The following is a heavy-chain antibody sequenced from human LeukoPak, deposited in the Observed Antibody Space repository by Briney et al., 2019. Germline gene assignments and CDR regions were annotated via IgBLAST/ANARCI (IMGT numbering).Heavy chain of an antibody. D-gene: IGHD3-22*01. J-gene: IGHJ6*02. CDR3: ARASGYYDSSGYYGSDYYGMDV. CDR2: ISSSSSYT. CDR1: GFTSSDYY. V-gene: IGHV3-11*05. Sequence: GGSLRLSCAASGFTSSDYYMSWIRQAPGKGLEWVSYISSSSSYTNYADSVKGRFTISRDNAKNSLYLQMNSLRAEDTAVYYCARASGYYDSSGYYGSDYYGMDVWGQGTTVTVSS.